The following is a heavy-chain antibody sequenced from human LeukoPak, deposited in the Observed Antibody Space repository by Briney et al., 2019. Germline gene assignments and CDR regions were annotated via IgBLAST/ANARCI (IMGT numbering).Heavy chain of an antibody. CDR3: AREVSGSSGYYFDY. J-gene: IGHJ4*02. Sequence: GGSLRLSCAASGFTFSSYDMHWVRQAPGKGLEWVAFIRYDGSNKYYADSVKGRFTISRDKAKNTLYLQMNSLRAEDTAVYYCAREVSGSSGYYFDYWGQGTLVTVSS. D-gene: IGHD3-22*01. V-gene: IGHV3-30*02. CDR2: IRYDGSNK. CDR1: GFTFSSYD.